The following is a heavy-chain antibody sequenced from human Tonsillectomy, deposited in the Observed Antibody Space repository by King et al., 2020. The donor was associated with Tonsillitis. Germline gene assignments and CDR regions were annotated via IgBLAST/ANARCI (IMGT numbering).Heavy chain of an antibody. V-gene: IGHV3-15*01. CDR2: IKTKNYGETT. CDR1: GFTFSNAW. J-gene: IGHJ3*01. Sequence: VQLVESGGGLVKPGGSLRLSCAGSGFTFSNAWMNWVRQAPGKGLEWVGRIKTKNYGETTDYAEPVKGRFTISRDDSKSTLYLQMNSLKTEDTAIYYCVTDWGSGSDVVAFDVWGQGTMVSVSS. CDR3: VTDWGSGSDVVAFDV. D-gene: IGHD1-26*01.